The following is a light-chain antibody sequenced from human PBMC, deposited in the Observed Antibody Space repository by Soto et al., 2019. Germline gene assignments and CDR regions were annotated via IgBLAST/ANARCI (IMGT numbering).Light chain of an antibody. CDR2: GVS. CDR1: QDVRNW. CDR3: QQSYTLPVT. J-gene: IGKJ4*01. Sequence: IQMTQSPSTVSASVGDRVTITCRASQDVRNWIAWYQKKPGKAPKLLMFGVSNLESGVPSRISGSGSGTDFTLTITSLEVDDFATYYCQQSYTLPVTFGGGTRVEIK. V-gene: IGKV1-12*01.